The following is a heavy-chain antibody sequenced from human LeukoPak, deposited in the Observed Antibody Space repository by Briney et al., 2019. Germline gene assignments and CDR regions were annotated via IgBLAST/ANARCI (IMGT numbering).Heavy chain of an antibody. CDR2: INPNSGGT. Sequence: GASVNVSCKASGSTFTAYYMHWVRQAPGQGLEWMGWINPNSGGTNYAQKFQGRVTMTRDTSISTAYMELSRLRSDDTAVYYCARDRVVVPAAFDYWGQGTLVTVSS. CDR1: GSTFTAYY. CDR3: ARDRVVVPAAFDY. V-gene: IGHV1-2*02. D-gene: IGHD2-2*01. J-gene: IGHJ4*02.